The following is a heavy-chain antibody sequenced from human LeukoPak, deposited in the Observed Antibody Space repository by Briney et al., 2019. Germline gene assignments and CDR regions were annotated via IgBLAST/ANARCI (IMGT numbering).Heavy chain of an antibody. CDR1: GGSISSSNW. Sequence: PSETLSLTCAVSGGSISSSNWWSWVRQPPGKGLEWIGEIYHSGSTNYNPSLKSRVTISVDKSKNQFSLKLNSVTAADTAVYYCARGFRGYFVFGGAFFDYWGQGTLVTVSS. J-gene: IGHJ4*02. V-gene: IGHV4-4*02. CDR2: IYHSGST. CDR3: ARGFRGYFVFGGAFFDY. D-gene: IGHD3-16*01.